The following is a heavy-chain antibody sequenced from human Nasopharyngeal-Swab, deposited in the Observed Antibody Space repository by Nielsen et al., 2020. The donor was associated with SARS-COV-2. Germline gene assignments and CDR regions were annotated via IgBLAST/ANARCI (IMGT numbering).Heavy chain of an antibody. Sequence: WIRQPPGKGLEWVSYISSSGNTIYYADSVKGRFTISRDSAKNSLFLQMNSLRAEDTAMYYCAKPLKNYYDSSGPYDGFNIWGQGTLVTVSS. CDR3: AKPLKNYYDSSGPYDGFNI. CDR2: ISSSGNTI. D-gene: IGHD3-22*01. V-gene: IGHV3-11*04. J-gene: IGHJ3*02.